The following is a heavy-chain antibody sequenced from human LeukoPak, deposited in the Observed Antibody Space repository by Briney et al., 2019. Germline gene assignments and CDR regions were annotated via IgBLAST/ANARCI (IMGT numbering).Heavy chain of an antibody. J-gene: IGHJ4*02. CDR1: GFTFSSYA. CDR3: ARDLSSSWYGPASDY. CDR2: ISYDGSNK. V-gene: IGHV3-30-3*01. D-gene: IGHD6-13*01. Sequence: GGSLRLSCAASGFTFSSYAMHWVRQAPGKGLEWVAVISYDGSNKYYADSVKGRFTISRDNSKNTLYLQMNSLRAEDTAAYYCARDLSSSWYGPASDYWGQGTLVTVSS.